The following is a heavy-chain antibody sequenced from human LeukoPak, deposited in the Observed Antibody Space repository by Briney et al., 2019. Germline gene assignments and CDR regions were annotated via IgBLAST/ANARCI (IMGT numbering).Heavy chain of an antibody. CDR1: GFTVNSKY. Sequence: AGGSLRLSCAASGFTVNSKYMSWVRQAPGKGLEWVSVIFSDGKTYYADSVKGRFTISRDDSKNTLSLQMRSLRAEDTALYYCASNIVATGTGGPFDYWGQGTLVTVSS. V-gene: IGHV3-66*02. CDR2: IFSDGKT. D-gene: IGHD3-10*01. J-gene: IGHJ4*02. CDR3: ASNIVATGTGGPFDY.